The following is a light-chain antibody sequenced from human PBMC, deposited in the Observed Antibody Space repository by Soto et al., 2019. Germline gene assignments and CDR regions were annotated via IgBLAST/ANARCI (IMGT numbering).Light chain of an antibody. CDR1: SSNIGAGYD. J-gene: IGLJ2*01. V-gene: IGLV1-40*01. CDR3: QSYDSSLSAHVV. Sequence: QTVVTQEPSVSGAPGQRVTISCTGSSSNIGAGYDVHWYQQLPGTAPKLLIYGNSNRPSGVPDRFSGSKSGTSASLAITGLQAEDEADYYCQSYDSSLSAHVVFGGGTKLTVL. CDR2: GNS.